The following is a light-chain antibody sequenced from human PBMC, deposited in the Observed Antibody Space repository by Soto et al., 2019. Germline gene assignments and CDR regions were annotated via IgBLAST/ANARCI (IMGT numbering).Light chain of an antibody. Sequence: EIVLTQSPGTLSLSPGERATLSCRASQSVSSSYLAWYQQKPGQAPRLLIYGASTRATDMSGTFSGRGSGTEFTLTISNLRPEDFAVYYCQQRRNWPPGITFGQGTRLEIK. CDR2: GAS. CDR1: QSVSSSY. V-gene: IGKV3D-20*02. J-gene: IGKJ5*01. CDR3: QQRRNWPPGIT.